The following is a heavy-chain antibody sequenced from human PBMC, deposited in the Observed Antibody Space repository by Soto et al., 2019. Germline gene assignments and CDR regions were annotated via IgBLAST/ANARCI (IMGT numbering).Heavy chain of an antibody. V-gene: IGHV4-4*02. CDR3: ARRKLEMMYVGWFEP. D-gene: IGHD2-8*01. CDR1: GVSISSRNW. J-gene: IGHJ5*02. CDR2: IHHSGST. Sequence: QVQLQESGPGLVKPSETLSLTCAVSGVSISSRNWWSWARQTPGKGLEYIGEIHHSGSTNYNPSLKSRVTMSVDKSKNQFSLNLNSVTAADTAIYYCARRKLEMMYVGWFEPWGQGTLVTVSS.